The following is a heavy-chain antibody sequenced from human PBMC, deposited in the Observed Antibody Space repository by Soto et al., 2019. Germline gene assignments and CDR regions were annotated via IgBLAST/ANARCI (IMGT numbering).Heavy chain of an antibody. D-gene: IGHD3-22*01. V-gene: IGHV3-7*04. CDR3: ARGDYYDSSGPFSDAFDI. CDR2: IKPDGSEK. Sequence: GGSLRLSCAVSGFNFSSYWMSWVRQAPGKGLEWVANIKPDGSEKWYVDSVKGRFTISRDNAKKSVFLQMNSLRAEDTAVYYCARGDYYDSSGPFSDAFDIWGQGTVVT. CDR1: GFNFSSYW. J-gene: IGHJ3*02.